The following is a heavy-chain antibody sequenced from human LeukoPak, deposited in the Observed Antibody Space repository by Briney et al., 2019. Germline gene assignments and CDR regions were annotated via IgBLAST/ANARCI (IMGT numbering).Heavy chain of an antibody. CDR2: IYYSGST. CDR3: ARRNFYDTSTDV. V-gene: IGHV4-39*01. CDR1: GGSISSSSYY. D-gene: IGHD3-22*01. J-gene: IGHJ4*02. Sequence: SETLSLTCTVSGGSISSSSYYWGWIRQPPGKGLEWIGNIYYSGSTYYNPSLKSRVTVSVDTSKNQFSLNLSSVTAADTAVYYCARRNFYDTSTDVGGQGTLVTVSS.